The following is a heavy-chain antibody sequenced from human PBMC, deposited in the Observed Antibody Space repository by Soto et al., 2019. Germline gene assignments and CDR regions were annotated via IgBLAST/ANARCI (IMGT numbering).Heavy chain of an antibody. V-gene: IGHV3-66*01. CDR2: IYSGGST. Sequence: EVQLVESGGGLVQPGGSLRLSCAASGFTVSSNYMSWVRQAPGKGLEWVSVIYSGGSTYYAASVKGRFTISRDNSKNTLYLQMNSLRAEDTAVYYCARDVLDFGDRYYYYMDVWGKGTTVTVSS. D-gene: IGHD3-10*01. CDR1: GFTVSSNY. CDR3: ARDVLDFGDRYYYYMDV. J-gene: IGHJ6*03.